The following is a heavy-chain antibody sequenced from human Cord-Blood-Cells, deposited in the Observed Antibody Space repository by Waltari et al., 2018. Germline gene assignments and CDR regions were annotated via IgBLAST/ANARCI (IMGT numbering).Heavy chain of an antibody. CDR2: IIPIFGTA. V-gene: IGHV1-69*01. J-gene: IGHJ4*02. CDR3: ASRTGTTDY. Sequence: SWVRQAPGQGLEWMGGIIPIFGTANYAQKFQGRVTITADESTSTAYMELSSLRSEDTAVYYCASRTGTTDYWGQGTLVTVSS. D-gene: IGHD1-1*01.